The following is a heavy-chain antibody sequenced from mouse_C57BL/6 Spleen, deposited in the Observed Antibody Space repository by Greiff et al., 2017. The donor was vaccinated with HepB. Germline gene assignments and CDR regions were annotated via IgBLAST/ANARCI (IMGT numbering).Heavy chain of an antibody. CDR3: ARAYGNYVGFDY. CDR2: IDPSDSET. V-gene: IGHV1-52*01. D-gene: IGHD2-1*01. CDR1: GYTFTSYW. Sequence: QVQLQQPGAELVRPGSSVKLSCKASGYTFTSYWMHWVKQRPIQGLEWIGNIDPSDSETHYNQKFKDKATLTVDKSSSTAYMQLSSLTSEDSAVYYCARAYGNYVGFDYWGQGTTLTVSS. J-gene: IGHJ2*01.